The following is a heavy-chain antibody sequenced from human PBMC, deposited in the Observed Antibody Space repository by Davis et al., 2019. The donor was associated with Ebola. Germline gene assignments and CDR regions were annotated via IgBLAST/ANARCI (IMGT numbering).Heavy chain of an antibody. V-gene: IGHV1-69*13. D-gene: IGHD3-10*01. Sequence: SVKVSCKASGCTFSSYAMSWVRQAPGQGLEWMGGIIPIFGTANYAQKFQGRVTITADESTSTAYMELSSLRSEDTAVYYCARDRGRKNHYYYYGMDVWGQGTTVTVSS. CDR2: IIPIFGTA. J-gene: IGHJ6*02. CDR1: GCTFSSYA. CDR3: ARDRGRKNHYYYYGMDV.